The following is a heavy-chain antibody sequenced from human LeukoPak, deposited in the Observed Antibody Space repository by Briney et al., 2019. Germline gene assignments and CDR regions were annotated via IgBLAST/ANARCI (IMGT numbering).Heavy chain of an antibody. CDR2: INHSGST. Sequence: SETLSLTCAVYGGSFSGYYWSWIRQPPGKGLEWIGEINHSGSTNYSPSLKSRVTISVDTSKNQFSLKLSSVTAADTAVYYCARGGRGYDFDYWGQGTLVTVSS. J-gene: IGHJ4*02. CDR3: ARGGRGYDFDY. CDR1: GGSFSGYY. D-gene: IGHD6-25*01. V-gene: IGHV4-34*01.